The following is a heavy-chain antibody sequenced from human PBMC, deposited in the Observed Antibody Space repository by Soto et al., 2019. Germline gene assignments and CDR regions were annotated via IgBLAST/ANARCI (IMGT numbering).Heavy chain of an antibody. CDR1: GGSISSYY. J-gene: IGHJ5*02. CDR3: ARDCISAAGTGWFDP. CDR2: IYYSGST. Sequence: SETLSLTCTVSGGSISSYYWSWIRQPPGKGLEWIGYIYYSGSTNYNPSLKSRVTISVDTSKNQFSLKLSSVTAADTAVYYCARDCISAAGTGWFDPWGQGTLVTVSA. V-gene: IGHV4-59*01. D-gene: IGHD6-13*01.